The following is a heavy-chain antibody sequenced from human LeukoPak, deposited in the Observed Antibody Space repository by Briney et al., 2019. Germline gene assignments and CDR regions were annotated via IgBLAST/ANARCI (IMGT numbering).Heavy chain of an antibody. D-gene: IGHD1-1*01. CDR2: IRYDGSNE. CDR3: AKRCGSSERAAFDI. V-gene: IGHV3-30*02. J-gene: IGHJ3*02. CDR1: GFTFSSYG. Sequence: PGGSLRLSCAASGFTFSSYGMHWVRQAPGKGLEWVAFIRYDGSNEYYADSVKGRFTISRDNSKNRLYLQMNSLRAEDTAVYYCAKRCGSSERAAFDIWGQGTMVTVSS.